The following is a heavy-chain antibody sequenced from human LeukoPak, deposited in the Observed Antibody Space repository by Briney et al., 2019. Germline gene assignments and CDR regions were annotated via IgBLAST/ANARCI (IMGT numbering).Heavy chain of an antibody. CDR2: ISGSGGCT. J-gene: IGHJ4*02. D-gene: IGHD3-10*01. V-gene: IGHV3-23*01. CDR1: GFTFNSYA. Sequence: GGSLRLSCAASGFTFNSYAMSWVRQAPGKGLEWVSAISGSGGCTYYADSVKGRFTISRDNSKNMLDLQMNSLRVEDTAVYYCAKSGYGVTRGFDYWGQGTLVTVSS. CDR3: AKSGYGVTRGFDY.